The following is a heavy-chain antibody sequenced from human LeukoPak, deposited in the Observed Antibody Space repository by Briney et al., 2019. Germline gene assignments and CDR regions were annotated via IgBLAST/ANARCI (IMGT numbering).Heavy chain of an antibody. CDR1: GFTFGSLA. CDR3: GKTTAGYSSGQKPAWPVDY. J-gene: IGHJ4*02. Sequence: GSLRLSCEASGFTFGSLAMYWVRQAPGKGLEWIAGIFGSGGSPHYADSVRGRFTISRDNFQNTVYLQINSLRAEDTAVYYCGKTTAGYSSGQKPAWPVDYWGPGTLVTVSS. CDR2: IFGSGGSP. D-gene: IGHD5-18*01. V-gene: IGHV3-23*01.